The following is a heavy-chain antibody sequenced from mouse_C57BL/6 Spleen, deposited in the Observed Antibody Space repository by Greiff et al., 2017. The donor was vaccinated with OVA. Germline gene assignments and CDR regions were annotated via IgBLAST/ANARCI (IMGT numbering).Heavy chain of an antibody. D-gene: IGHD2-4*01. CDR3: ARSIYDYDGGYAMDY. CDR2: ILPGSGST. J-gene: IGHJ4*01. Sequence: QVQLKQSGAELLKPGASVKLSCKATGYTFTGYWIEWVKQRPGHGLEWIGEILPGSGSTNYNEKFKGKATFTADTSSNTAYMQLSSLTTEDSAIYYCARSIYDYDGGYAMDYWGQGTSVTVSS. CDR1: GYTFTGYW. V-gene: IGHV1-9*01.